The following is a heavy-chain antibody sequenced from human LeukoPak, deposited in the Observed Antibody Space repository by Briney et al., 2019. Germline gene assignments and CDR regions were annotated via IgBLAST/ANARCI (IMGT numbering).Heavy chain of an antibody. CDR1: GGSISSSSYY. V-gene: IGHV4-39*01. CDR2: IYYSGST. CDR3: ARLGIAVDY. J-gene: IGHJ4*02. Sequence: PSETLSLTCTVSGGSISSSSYYWGWIRQPPGKGLEGIGSIYYSGSTYYNPSLKSRVTISVDTSKNQFSLRLSSVTAADTAVYYCARLGIAVDYWGQGTLVTVSS. D-gene: IGHD6-13*01.